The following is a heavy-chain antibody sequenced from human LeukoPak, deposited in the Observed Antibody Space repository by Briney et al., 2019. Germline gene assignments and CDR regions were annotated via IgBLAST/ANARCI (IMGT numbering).Heavy chain of an antibody. CDR1: GGSISSYY. Sequence: SETLSLTCTVSGGSISSYYWSWIRQPAGKGLEWIGRIYTSGSTNYNPSLKSRVTMSVDTSKNQFSLKLSSVTAADTAVYYCARDRVVGALTPTYNWFDPWGQGTLVTVSS. V-gene: IGHV4-4*07. J-gene: IGHJ5*02. D-gene: IGHD1-26*01. CDR3: ARDRVVGALTPTYNWFDP. CDR2: IYTSGST.